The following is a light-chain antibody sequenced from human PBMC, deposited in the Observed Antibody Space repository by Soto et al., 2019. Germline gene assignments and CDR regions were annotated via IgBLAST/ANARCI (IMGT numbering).Light chain of an antibody. CDR2: EAS. CDR1: QSVGSTY. J-gene: IGKJ2*01. CDR3: QQFGTSPRYT. Sequence: EILLTQSPGTLSLSPGERATLSCRTSQSVGSTYLAWYQQKPGQAPRLLIYEASRRAPGIPDRFSGSGSGTDFTLTISRLEPEDFAVYYCQQFGTSPRYTFGQGTKLEI. V-gene: IGKV3-20*01.